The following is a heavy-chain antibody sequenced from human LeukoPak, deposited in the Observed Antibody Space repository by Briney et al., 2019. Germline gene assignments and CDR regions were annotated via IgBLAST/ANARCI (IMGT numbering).Heavy chain of an antibody. V-gene: IGHV3-7*01. CDR2: IKQDGSEK. J-gene: IGHJ4*02. D-gene: IGHD3-22*01. CDR1: GFTFSSYW. Sequence: GGSLRLSCAASGFTFSSYWMSWVRQAPGKGLEWVANIKQDGSEKYYVDSVKGRFTISRDNAKNSLYLQMNSLRAEDTAVYYCAKDPSYYYDSSPLGYWGQGTLVTVSS. CDR3: AKDPSYYYDSSPLGY.